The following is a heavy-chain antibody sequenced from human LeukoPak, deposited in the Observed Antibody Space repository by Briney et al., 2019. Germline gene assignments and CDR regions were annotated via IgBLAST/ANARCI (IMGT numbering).Heavy chain of an antibody. J-gene: IGHJ4*02. CDR2: LNTNSGGT. Sequence: ASVKVSCKASGYTFTAYYMHWVRQAPGQGFEWMGFLNTNSGGTNYAQNFRGRVTMTRDTSTSTAYMELSSVIPDDTAVYYCARLDNRGGATTGFDFWGQGTLVTVSS. V-gene: IGHV1-2*02. D-gene: IGHD1-26*01. CDR3: ARLDNRGGATTGFDF. CDR1: GYTFTAYY.